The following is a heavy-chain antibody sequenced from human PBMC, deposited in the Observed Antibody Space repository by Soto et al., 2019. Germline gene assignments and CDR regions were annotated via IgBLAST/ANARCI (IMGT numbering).Heavy chain of an antibody. CDR3: AREDHIVLVPAARHYYYYYGMDV. J-gene: IGHJ6*02. CDR2: IIPIFGTA. D-gene: IGHD2-2*01. CDR1: GGTFSSYA. V-gene: IGHV1-69*12. Sequence: QVQLVQSGAEVKKPGSSVKVSCKASGGTFSSYAISWVRQAPGQGLEWMGGIIPIFGTANYAQKFQGRVTITADDSTSTAARELSSLRSEDTAVYDCAREDHIVLVPAARHYYYYYGMDVWGQGTTVTGSS.